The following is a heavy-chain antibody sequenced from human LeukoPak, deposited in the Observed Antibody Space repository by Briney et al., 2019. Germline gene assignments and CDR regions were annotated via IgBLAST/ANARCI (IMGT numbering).Heavy chain of an antibody. V-gene: IGHV3-33*08. Sequence: GGSLRLSCGASGFTSSSYAMHWVRQAPGKGLEWVAVIWYDGSNKYYADSVKGRFTISRDNSKNTLYLQMNSLRAEDTAVYYCARERGYYDSSGYHSSYYFDYWGQGTLVTVSS. D-gene: IGHD3-22*01. CDR1: GFTSSSYA. CDR2: IWYDGSNK. CDR3: ARERGYYDSSGYHSSYYFDY. J-gene: IGHJ4*02.